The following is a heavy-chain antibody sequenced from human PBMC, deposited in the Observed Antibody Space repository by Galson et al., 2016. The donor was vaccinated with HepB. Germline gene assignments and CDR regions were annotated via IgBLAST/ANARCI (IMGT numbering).Heavy chain of an antibody. CDR1: AFTFSSDW. V-gene: IGHV3-21*01. CDR3: ARDDIHYYYAMDV. Sequence: SLRLSCAASAFTFSSDWMSWVRQAPGKGLEWVSSIGRITSYIHYADSVKGRFTISRDNAKNSLHLQMNSLRAEDTAVYYCARDDIHYYYAMDVWGQGTTVTVSS. J-gene: IGHJ6*02. CDR2: IGRITSYI.